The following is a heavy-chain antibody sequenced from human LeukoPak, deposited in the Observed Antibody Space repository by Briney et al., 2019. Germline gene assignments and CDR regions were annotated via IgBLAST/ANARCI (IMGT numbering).Heavy chain of an antibody. D-gene: IGHD1-26*01. CDR2: ISYDGSNK. V-gene: IGHV3-30*18. CDR1: GFTFSSYG. CDR3: GKDKSRTRGIVGIIVRVPDS. J-gene: IGHJ5*01. Sequence: AGGSLRLSCAASGFTFSSYGMHWVRQAPGKGLEWVAVISYDGSNKYYADSVKGRFTISRDNAKNSLYLQMNSLRAEDTALYYCGKDKSRTRGIVGIIVRVPDSWGQGALVTVSS.